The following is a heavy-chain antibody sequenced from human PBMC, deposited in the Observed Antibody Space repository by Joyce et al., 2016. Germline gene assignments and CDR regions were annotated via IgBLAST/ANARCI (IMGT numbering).Heavy chain of an antibody. CDR1: GFTFSSYW. Sequence: EVQLVESGGGLVQPGGSLRLSCAASGFTFSSYWMDWVRKAPGKGRVGVSRINRDGSSTTYADSVKGRFTISRDNAKNTLYLQMNSLRAEDTAVYYCARLRRWSGPSDYWGQGTLVTVSS. CDR2: INRDGSST. V-gene: IGHV3-74*03. J-gene: IGHJ4*02. CDR3: ARLRRWSGPSDY. D-gene: IGHD4-23*01.